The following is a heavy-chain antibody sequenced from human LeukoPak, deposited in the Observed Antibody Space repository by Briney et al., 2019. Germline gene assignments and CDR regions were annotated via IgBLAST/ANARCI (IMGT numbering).Heavy chain of an antibody. CDR3: ARAPFLEFYILTSYYKGYYYYYYMDV. CDR2: ISSSSSYI. D-gene: IGHD3-9*01. CDR1: GFTFSSYS. V-gene: IGHV3-21*01. J-gene: IGHJ6*03. Sequence: GGSLRLSCAASGFTFSSYSMNWVRQAPGKGLEWVSSISSSSSYIYYADSVKGRFTISRDNAKNSLYLQMNSLRAEDTAVYYCARAPFLEFYILTSYYKGYYYYYYMDVWGKGTTVTVSS.